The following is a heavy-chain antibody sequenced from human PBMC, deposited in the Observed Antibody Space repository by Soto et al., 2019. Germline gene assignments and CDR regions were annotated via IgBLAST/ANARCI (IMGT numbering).Heavy chain of an antibody. J-gene: IGHJ5*02. CDR3: ARSVFP. Sequence: SETLSLTCTVSGGSISNYYWSWIRQPPGKGLEWIGYIYYSGSTYYNPSLKSRVTISVDTSKNQFSLKLSSVTAADTAIYYCARSVFPRGQGTLVTVSS. CDR1: GGSISNYY. CDR2: IYYSGST. V-gene: IGHV4-59*12.